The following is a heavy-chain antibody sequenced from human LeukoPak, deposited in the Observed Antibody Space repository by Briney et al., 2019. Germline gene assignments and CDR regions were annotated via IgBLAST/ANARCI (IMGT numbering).Heavy chain of an antibody. CDR2: ISAYNGNT. CDR1: GHTFTSYG. V-gene: IGHV1-18*01. CDR3: ARVVGAGFGELSFFDY. D-gene: IGHD3-10*01. J-gene: IGHJ4*02. Sequence: GASVKVSCKASGHTFTSYGISWVRQAPGQGLEWMGWISAYNGNTNYAQKLQGRVTMTTDTSTSTAYMELRSLRSDDTAVYYCARVVGAGFGELSFFDYWGQGTLVTVSS.